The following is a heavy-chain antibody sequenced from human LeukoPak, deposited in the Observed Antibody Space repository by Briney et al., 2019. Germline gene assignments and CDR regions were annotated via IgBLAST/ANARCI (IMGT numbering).Heavy chain of an antibody. CDR3: AREPLLWFGERRRAFDP. V-gene: IGHV4-61*02. J-gene: IGHJ5*02. CDR2: IYTGGST. D-gene: IGHD3-10*01. Sequence: PSETLSLTCTVSGGSISSGSYYWSWIRQPAGKGLEWIGRIYTGGSTNYNPSLKSRVTISVDTSKNQFSLKLSSVTAADTAVYYCAREPLLWFGERRRAFDPWGQGTLVTVSS. CDR1: GGSISSGSYY.